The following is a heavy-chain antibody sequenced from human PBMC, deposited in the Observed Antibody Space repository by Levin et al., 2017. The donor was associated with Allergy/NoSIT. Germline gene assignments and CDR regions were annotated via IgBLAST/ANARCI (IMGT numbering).Heavy chain of an antibody. V-gene: IGHV4-39*02. CDR1: GASISSSSYY. Sequence: SQTLSLTCTVSGASISSSSYYWGWIRQPPGKGLEWIGSISYSGTSHYNPSLKSRVTISVDTSKNHFSLNLRFVTAADTAVYFCAKGDILTGYYYDAFDIWGQGTTGTVSS. D-gene: IGHD3-9*01. J-gene: IGHJ3*02. CDR2: ISYSGTS. CDR3: AKGDILTGYYYDAFDI.